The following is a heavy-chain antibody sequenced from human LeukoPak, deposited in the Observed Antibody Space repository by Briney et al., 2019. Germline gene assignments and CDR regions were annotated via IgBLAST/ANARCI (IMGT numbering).Heavy chain of an antibody. CDR3: AADTQKTAVPATDY. V-gene: IGHV1-24*01. D-gene: IGHD2-2*01. CDR1: GKNLLDLT. CDR2: FDPDDGET. J-gene: IGHJ4*02. Sequence: ASVKVSCKVSGKNLLDLTMYWVRQAPGKGLEWMGGFDPDDGETTYAQRFQDRVTMTEDTSTDTAYMELNNLRFDDTAVYYCAADTQKTAVPATDYWGQGTLVTVSS.